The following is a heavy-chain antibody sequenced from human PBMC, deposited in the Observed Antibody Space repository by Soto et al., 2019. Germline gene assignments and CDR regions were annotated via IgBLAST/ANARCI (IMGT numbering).Heavy chain of an antibody. CDR3: ERVGATTDY. CDR2: IYYSGST. V-gene: IGHV4-39*01. Sequence: SETLSLTCTVSGGSISSSSYYWGWIRQPPGKGLEWIGSIYYSGSTYYNPSLKSRVTISVDTSKNQFSLKLSSVTAADTAVYYCERVGATTDYWGQGTLVTVSS. D-gene: IGHD1-26*01. J-gene: IGHJ4*02. CDR1: GGSISSSSYY.